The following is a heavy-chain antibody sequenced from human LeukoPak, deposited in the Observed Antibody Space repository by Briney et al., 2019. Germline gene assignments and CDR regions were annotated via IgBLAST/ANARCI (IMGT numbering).Heavy chain of an antibody. V-gene: IGHV4-39*01. CDR1: GGSISSSSYY. D-gene: IGHD6-6*01. J-gene: IGHJ4*02. CDR3: ARLSSPYVSSSAGCLH. Sequence: SETLSLTCTVSGGSISSSSYYWGWIRQPPGKGLEWIGSIYYSGSTYSNPSLKSRVTISVDTSKNLFYLKLRSSTAADTAVDYCARLSSPYVSSSAGCLHWGQGTLVTVSS. CDR2: IYYSGST.